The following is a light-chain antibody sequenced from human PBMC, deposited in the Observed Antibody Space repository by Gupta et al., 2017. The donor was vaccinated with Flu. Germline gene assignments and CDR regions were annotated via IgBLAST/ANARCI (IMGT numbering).Light chain of an antibody. CDR3: ASHTSNTTLDVV. CDR2: EVS. J-gene: IGLJ2*01. CDR1: SSDVGGHKF. Sequence: QPALTQPASVSGSPGQSITISCTGSSSDVGGHKFVSWYQQHPDKAPKLLIYEVSDRPSGVSNRFSGSKSGNTASLTITGLQAEDEADDYCASHTSNTTLDVVFGGGTKLTVL. V-gene: IGLV2-14*01.